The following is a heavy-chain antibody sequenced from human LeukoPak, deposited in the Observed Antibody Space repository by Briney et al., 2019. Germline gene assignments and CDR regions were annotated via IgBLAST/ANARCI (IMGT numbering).Heavy chain of an antibody. D-gene: IGHD4-23*01. CDR2: ISASGNSP. J-gene: IGHJ4*02. V-gene: IGHV3-23*01. Sequence: GGSLRLSCTVSGFTFSSNSWSWVRRAPGKGLEWVSGISASGNSPNYADSVKGHFTISRDNSKNTLYLQMNSLRAEDTAIYYCAKDMDTVITTIDYWGQGTLVTVSS. CDR3: AKDMDTVITTIDY. CDR1: GFTFSSNS.